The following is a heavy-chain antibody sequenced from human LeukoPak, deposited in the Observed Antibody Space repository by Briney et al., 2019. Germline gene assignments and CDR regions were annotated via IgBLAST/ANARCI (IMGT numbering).Heavy chain of an antibody. Sequence: GGSLRLSCAASGFTFNTYWMYWVRQAPGKGLVWVSHINSDGSIVNYGDSVKGRFTISRDNAKNTLYLQMSSLRADDTALYFCSRGRNWDDGDYWGQGTLVTVSS. J-gene: IGHJ4*02. CDR1: GFTFNTYW. CDR2: INSDGSIV. V-gene: IGHV3-74*01. D-gene: IGHD1-1*01. CDR3: SRGRNWDDGDY.